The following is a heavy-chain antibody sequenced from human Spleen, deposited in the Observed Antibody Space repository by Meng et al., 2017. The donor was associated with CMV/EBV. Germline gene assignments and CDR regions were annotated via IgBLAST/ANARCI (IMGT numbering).Heavy chain of an antibody. CDR2: IRYDGSNK. J-gene: IGHJ4*02. CDR3: AKVIVILPAAERAFDS. D-gene: IGHD2-2*01. Sequence: GGSLRLSCAASGFTFSSYGMHWVRQAPGKGLEWVAFIRYDGSNKYYADSVQGRFTISRDNSKNTLYLHMSSLRVEDTAVYYCAKVIVILPAAERAFDSWGQGTLVTVSS. CDR1: GFTFSSYG. V-gene: IGHV3-30*02.